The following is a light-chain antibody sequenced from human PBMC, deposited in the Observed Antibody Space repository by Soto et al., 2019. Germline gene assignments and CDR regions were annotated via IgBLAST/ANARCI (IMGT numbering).Light chain of an antibody. CDR1: QSISNH. Sequence: DIQMTQSPSSLSASLEDRVIITCRASQSISNHLNWYQQKPGKAPKLLIFAASSLQSGVPSRFSGSRSGPDFTLTISSLQPEDFATYYCQQSYSTSWTFGQGTKVDIK. V-gene: IGKV1-39*01. J-gene: IGKJ1*01. CDR2: AAS. CDR3: QQSYSTSWT.